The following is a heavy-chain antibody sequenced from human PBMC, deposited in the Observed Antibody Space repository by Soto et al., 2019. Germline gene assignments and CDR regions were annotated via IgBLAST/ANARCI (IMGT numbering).Heavy chain of an antibody. J-gene: IGHJ4*02. V-gene: IGHV3-23*01. CDR2: LSGNGDTT. CDR1: GFTFSSYA. CDR3: ARGPLYSDYVSG. Sequence: EVQLLESGGGLVQPGGSLRHSCAASGFTFSSYAIGWVRQGPGKGLEWVSTLSGNGDTTHYADSVKGRFTISRDNSKNTLSLQKNNLTAEDTAVYYCARGPLYSDYVSGWCQGTLVTGSS. D-gene: IGHD4-17*01.